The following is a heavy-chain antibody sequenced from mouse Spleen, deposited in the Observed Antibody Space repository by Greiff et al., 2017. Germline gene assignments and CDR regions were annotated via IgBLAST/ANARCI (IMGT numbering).Heavy chain of an antibody. J-gene: IGHJ3*01. CDR1: GYTFTSYW. V-gene: IGHV1-74*01. Sequence: QVQLQQPGAELVKPGASVKVSCKASGYTFTSYWMHWVKQRPGQGLEWIGRIHPSDSDTNYNQKFKGKATLTVDTSSSTAYMELHSLTSEDSAVYFCARGVYYGNVFAYWGQGTLVTVSA. D-gene: IGHD2-1*01. CDR2: IHPSDSDT. CDR3: ARGVYYGNVFAY.